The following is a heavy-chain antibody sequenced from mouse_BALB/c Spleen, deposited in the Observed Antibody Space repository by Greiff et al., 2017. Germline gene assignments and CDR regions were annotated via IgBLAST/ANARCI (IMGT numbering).Heavy chain of an antibody. Sequence: VKLVESGPGLVAPSQSLSITCTVSGFSLTSYGVYWVRQPPGKGLEWLGVIWAGGSTNYNSALMSRLSISKDNSKSQVFLKMNSLQTDDTAMYYCARDNLTGYAMDYWGQGTSVTVSS. CDR3: ARDNLTGYAMDY. V-gene: IGHV2-9*02. CDR1: GFSLTSYG. CDR2: IWAGGST. J-gene: IGHJ4*01. D-gene: IGHD4-1*01.